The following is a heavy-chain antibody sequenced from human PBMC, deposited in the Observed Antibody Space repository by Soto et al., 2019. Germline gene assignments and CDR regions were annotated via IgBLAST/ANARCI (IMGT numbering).Heavy chain of an antibody. J-gene: IGHJ4*02. D-gene: IGHD3-22*01. CDR3: GAPDSSGHYQVVDY. CDR2: ILAIFGTA. V-gene: IGHV1-69*01. Sequence: QVQLVQSGAELKKPGSSVKDSCTASGGAFSKYAISWVRQAPGQGLEWMGGILAIFGTAHYAQKFQGRVSLTAEESTRTVYRVLRNLTSDDSFVYFFGAPDSSGHYQVVDYWGQGTLVSVSS. CDR1: GGAFSKYA.